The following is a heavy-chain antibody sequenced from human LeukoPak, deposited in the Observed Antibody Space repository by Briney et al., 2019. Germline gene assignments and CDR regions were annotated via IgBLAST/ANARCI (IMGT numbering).Heavy chain of an antibody. CDR3: ARERSRGIAVAGGGHWYFDL. CDR1: GFTFSSYS. D-gene: IGHD6-19*01. CDR2: ISSSRSYI. J-gene: IGHJ2*01. Sequence: GGSLRLSCAASGFTFSSYSMNWVRQAPGKGLEWVSSISSSRSYIYYADSVKGRFTISRDNAKNSLYLQMNSLRAEDTAVYYCARERSRGIAVAGGGHWYFDLWGRGTLVTVSS. V-gene: IGHV3-21*01.